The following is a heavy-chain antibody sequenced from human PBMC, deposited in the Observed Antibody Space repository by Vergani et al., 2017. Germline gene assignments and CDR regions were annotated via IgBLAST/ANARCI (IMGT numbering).Heavy chain of an antibody. J-gene: IGHJ6*03. V-gene: IGHV3-49*03. CDR2: IRSKTYGGTT. Sequence: EVQLVESGGGLVQPGRSLRLSCTASGFTFGDYAMSWFRQAPGKGLEWVGFIRSKTYGGTTEYAASVKGRFTISRDDSKSIAYLQMNSLKTEDTAVYYCAKGPSDLGNYYYMDVWGKGTTVTVSS. CDR3: AKGPSDLGNYYYMDV. D-gene: IGHD3/OR15-3a*01. CDR1: GFTFGDYA.